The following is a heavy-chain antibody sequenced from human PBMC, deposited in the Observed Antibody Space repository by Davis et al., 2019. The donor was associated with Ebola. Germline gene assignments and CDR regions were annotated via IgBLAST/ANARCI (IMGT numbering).Heavy chain of an antibody. D-gene: IGHD4-17*01. CDR2: ISSSSSYI. J-gene: IGHJ4*02. CDR1: GFTFSSYS. CDR3: ARNGDFVDY. Sequence: PGGSLRLSCGASGFTFSSYSMNWVRQAPGKGLEWVSSISSSSSYIYYADSMKGRFTISRDNAKNSLYLQMNSLRAEDTAVYYCARNGDFVDYWGQGTLVTVSS. V-gene: IGHV3-21*01.